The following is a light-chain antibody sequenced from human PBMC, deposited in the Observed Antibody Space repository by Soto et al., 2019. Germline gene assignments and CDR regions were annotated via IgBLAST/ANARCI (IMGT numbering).Light chain of an antibody. V-gene: IGLV1-40*01. CDR3: PTSDSGLFGLI. CDR1: NSNIGTGFD. J-gene: IGLJ1*01. CDR2: GTS. Sequence: QSVLTQPPSVSGAPGQRVTIACTGNNSNIGTGFDVHWYRHFPGAAPKLLLSGTSHRPSGVPDRFSGSKSGTSASLAITGLQADDEADYYCPTSDSGLFGLIFGTGTKVTVL.